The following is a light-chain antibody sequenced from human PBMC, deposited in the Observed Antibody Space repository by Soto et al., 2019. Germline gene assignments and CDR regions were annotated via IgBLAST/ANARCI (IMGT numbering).Light chain of an antibody. CDR3: QQRHMWPIT. CDR2: DAY. CDR1: QSFRGL. J-gene: IGKJ5*01. V-gene: IGKV3-11*01. Sequence: EVVLTQSPVTLSLSPGERATLSCRASQSFRGLLAWYQQKPGQAPRLIIYDAYNRATCIPPRFSGSGSGTDLSLTISSLEPEDSAVYYCQQRHMWPITFGQGTRLEIK.